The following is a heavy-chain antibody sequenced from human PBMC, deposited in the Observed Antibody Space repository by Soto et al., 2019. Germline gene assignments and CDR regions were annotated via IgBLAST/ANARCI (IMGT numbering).Heavy chain of an antibody. V-gene: IGHV3-30-3*01. CDR2: ISYDGSNK. CDR3: SRGDVYSYCGGYYFDY. Sequence: QVQLVESGGGVVQPGRSLRLSCAASGFTFSSYAMHWVRQAPGKGLEWVAVISYDGSNKYYADSVKGRFTISRDNSKNTLYLQMNSRRAEDTAVYYCSRGDVYSYCGGYYFDYWGQGTLVTVSS. J-gene: IGHJ4*02. CDR1: GFTFSSYA. D-gene: IGHD5-18*01.